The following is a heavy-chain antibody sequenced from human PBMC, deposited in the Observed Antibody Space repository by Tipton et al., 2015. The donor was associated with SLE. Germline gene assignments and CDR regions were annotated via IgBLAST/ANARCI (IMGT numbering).Heavy chain of an antibody. V-gene: IGHV4-34*01. D-gene: IGHD3-10*01. J-gene: IGHJ4*02. CDR2: INHSGST. CDR1: GGSFSDYY. CDR3: ARGLSPLYGSGVDY. Sequence: LRLSCAVYGGSFSDYYWSWIRQPPGKGLEWIGEINHSGSTNYNPSLKSRVTISVDTSKNQFSLKLSSVTAADTAVYYCARGLSPLYGSGVDYWGQGTLVTVSS.